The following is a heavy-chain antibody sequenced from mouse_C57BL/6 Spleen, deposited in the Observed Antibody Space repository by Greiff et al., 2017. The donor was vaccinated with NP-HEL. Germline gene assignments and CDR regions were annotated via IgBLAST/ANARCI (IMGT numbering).Heavy chain of an antibody. CDR3: ATNEGRYYCSSPYWYFDV. Sequence: VKLMESGPGLVQPSQSLSITCTVSGFSLTSYGVHWVRQPPGKGLEWLGVIWSGGSTDYNAAFISRLGISKDNSKSQVFFKVNSLRADYTAIYYCATNEGRYYCSSPYWYFDVWGTGTTVTVSS. V-gene: IGHV2-4*01. CDR1: GFSLTSYG. J-gene: IGHJ1*03. D-gene: IGHD1-1*01. CDR2: IWSGGST.